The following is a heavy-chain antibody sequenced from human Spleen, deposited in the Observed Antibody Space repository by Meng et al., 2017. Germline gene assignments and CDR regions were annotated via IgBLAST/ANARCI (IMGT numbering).Heavy chain of an antibody. J-gene: IGHJ4*02. CDR3: RLAYCISDCGDY. CDR2: ISYNGAT. CDR1: GASLTSGIF. Sequence: QVQLQESGPRLVRPSQTLSLTCTVSGASLTSGIFWIWIRQPPGKGLEYIGYISYNGATYYNPSLKSRVTMSVTTSKKQFSLKLTSVTAADTALYYCRLAYCISDCGDYWGQGILVAVSS. V-gene: IGHV4-30-4*03. D-gene: IGHD2-21*02.